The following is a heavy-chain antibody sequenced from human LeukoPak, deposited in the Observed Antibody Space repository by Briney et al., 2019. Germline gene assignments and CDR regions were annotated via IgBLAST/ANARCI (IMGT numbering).Heavy chain of an antibody. CDR1: GYTFTNYA. D-gene: IGHD4-17*01. V-gene: IGHV1-18*01. CDR3: ARVHWEHDYGDRAYWYFDL. CDR2: ISAYSGNT. Sequence: ASVKVSCKASGYTFTNYAITWVRQPPGQGQELMGWISAYSGNTKYAQKIQDRVTMTTDTSTSTAYMELSSLRSDDTAVYYCARVHWEHDYGDRAYWYFDLWGRGTLVTVSS. J-gene: IGHJ2*01.